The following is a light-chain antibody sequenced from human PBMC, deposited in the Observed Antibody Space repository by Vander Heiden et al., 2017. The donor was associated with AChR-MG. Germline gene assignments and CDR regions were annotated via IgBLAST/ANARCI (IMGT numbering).Light chain of an antibody. J-gene: IGKJ1*01. V-gene: IGKV1-5*01. CDR1: QSISSW. CDR3: QLYNFSPWT. Sequence: DIQMTQSPSTLSASVGDRVTITCRASQSISSWLAWYQQKPGKAPKLLIYDASSLESGFPSRFSGSGSGTEFTLTISSLQPDDFATYYCQLYNFSPWTFGQGTKVEIK. CDR2: DAS.